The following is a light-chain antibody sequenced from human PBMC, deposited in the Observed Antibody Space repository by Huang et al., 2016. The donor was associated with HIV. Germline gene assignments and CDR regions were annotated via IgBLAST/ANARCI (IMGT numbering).Light chain of an antibody. Sequence: EVVMTQSPATLSVSPGERATLSCRASQSVSSNLAWYQQKPGQAPRLLIYGASTRATGIPARFSGSGSGTEFTLIISSLQSEDFAVYYCQQYNNWPPVTFGQGTKLEIK. CDR3: QQYNNWPPVT. J-gene: IGKJ2*01. CDR2: GAS. CDR1: QSVSSN. V-gene: IGKV3D-15*01.